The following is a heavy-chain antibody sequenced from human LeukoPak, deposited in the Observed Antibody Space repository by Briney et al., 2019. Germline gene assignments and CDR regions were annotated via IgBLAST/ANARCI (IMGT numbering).Heavy chain of an antibody. CDR3: AKSPAPTGTFDY. CDR2: ISWNSGSI. J-gene: IGHJ4*02. V-gene: IGHV3-9*01. D-gene: IGHD2-8*02. CDR1: GFTFDDYA. Sequence: RAGGSLKLSCAASGFTFDDYAMHWVRQAPGKGLEWVSGISWNSGSIGYADSVKGRFIISRDNAKNSLYLQMNSLRAEDTALYYCAKSPAPTGTFDYWGQGTLVTVSS.